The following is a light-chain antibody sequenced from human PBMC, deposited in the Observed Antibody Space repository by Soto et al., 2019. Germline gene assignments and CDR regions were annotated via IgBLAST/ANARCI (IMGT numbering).Light chain of an antibody. CDR2: YDS. V-gene: IGLV3-21*04. CDR3: QVWDSSSDQLV. CDR1: NIGSKS. J-gene: IGLJ2*01. Sequence: SYELTQPPSVSVAPGKTARITCGGNNIGSKSVHWYQQKPGQAPVLVIYYDSDXXXXIPERFSGSNSGNTATLTISRVEAXXXXXXXCQVWDSSSDQLVFGGGTKLTVL.